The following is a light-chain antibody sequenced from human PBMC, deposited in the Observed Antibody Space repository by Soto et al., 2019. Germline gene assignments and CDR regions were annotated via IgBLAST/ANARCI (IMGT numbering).Light chain of an antibody. CDR2: DVS. J-gene: IGLJ2*01. CDR3: GSYSSTTTLV. Sequence: QSALTQPASVSGSPGQSITISCTGTSSDVGDYNYVSWYQQLPGKAPKLMIYDVSNRPSGVSNRFSGSKSGNTASLTISGLQAEDEADYYCGSYSSTTTLVFGGGTKVTVL. CDR1: SSDVGDYNY. V-gene: IGLV2-14*01.